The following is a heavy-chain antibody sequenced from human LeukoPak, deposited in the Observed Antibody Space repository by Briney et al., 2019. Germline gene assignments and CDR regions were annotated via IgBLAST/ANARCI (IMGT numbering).Heavy chain of an antibody. CDR1: GASIGRYY. CDR3: ARRAAALDY. CDR2: FHNSGNT. D-gene: IGHD6-13*01. J-gene: IGHJ4*02. V-gene: IGHV4-59*08. Sequence: SETLSLTCTVSGASIGRYYWSWIRQPPGKGLEWIGYFHNSGNTNYNPSLSSRITMSVDTSKNQFSLKLNSVTAADTAVYYCARRAAALDYWGQGTLVTVSS.